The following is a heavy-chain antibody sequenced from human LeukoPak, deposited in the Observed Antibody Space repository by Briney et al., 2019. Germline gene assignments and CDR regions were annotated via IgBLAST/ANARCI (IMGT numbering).Heavy chain of an antibody. CDR3: ARDRILTGYYGMDV. Sequence: PGRSLRLSCAASGFTFSSYALHWVRQAPGKGLEWVALISYDGSNKHYADSVKGRFTTSRDNSKNTLYLEMNSLRAEDTAVYYCARDRILTGYYGMDVWGQGTTVTVSS. CDR1: GFTFSSYA. V-gene: IGHV3-30-3*01. D-gene: IGHD3-9*01. CDR2: ISYDGSNK. J-gene: IGHJ6*02.